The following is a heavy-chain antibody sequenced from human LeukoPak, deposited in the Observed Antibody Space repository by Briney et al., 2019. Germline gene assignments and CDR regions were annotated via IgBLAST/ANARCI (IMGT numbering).Heavy chain of an antibody. V-gene: IGHV3-7*01. CDR3: ARGGTILRYFDWLARGAFDI. CDR2: INQDGTEK. CDR1: GFTFSSYW. J-gene: IGHJ3*02. D-gene: IGHD3-9*01. Sequence: QAGGSLRLSCAAPGFTFSSYWMNWVRQAPGKGLEWVANINQDGTEKYYVDSVKGRFTISRDNAKNSLYLQMNSLRAEDTAVYYCARGGTILRYFDWLARGAFDIWGQGTMVTVSS.